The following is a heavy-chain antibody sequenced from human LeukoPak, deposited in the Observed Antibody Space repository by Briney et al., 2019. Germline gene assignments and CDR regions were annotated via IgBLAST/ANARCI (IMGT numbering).Heavy chain of an antibody. J-gene: IGHJ4*02. Sequence: GGSLRLSCAASGFTFSSYGMHWVRQAPGKGLEWVAFIRYDGSNKYYADSVKGRFTISRDNSKNTLYLQMNSLRAEDTAVYYCAKDGHFLHYYDSSRYSFDYWGQGTLVTVSS. CDR2: IRYDGSNK. CDR3: AKDGHFLHYYDSSRYSFDY. V-gene: IGHV3-30*02. CDR1: GFTFSSYG. D-gene: IGHD3-22*01.